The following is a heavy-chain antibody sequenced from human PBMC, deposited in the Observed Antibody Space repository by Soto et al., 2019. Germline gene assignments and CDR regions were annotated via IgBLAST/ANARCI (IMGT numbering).Heavy chain of an antibody. Sequence: ASETLSLTCTVSGGSISSYYWSWIRQPPGKGLEWIGYIYYSGSTNYNPSLKSRVTISVDTSKNQFSLKLSSVTAADSAVYCCAGGGIGWCAPWGQGTLVTVSS. D-gene: IGHD3-16*02. CDR2: IYYSGST. CDR1: GGSISSYY. CDR3: AGGGIGWCAP. J-gene: IGHJ5*02. V-gene: IGHV4-59*01.